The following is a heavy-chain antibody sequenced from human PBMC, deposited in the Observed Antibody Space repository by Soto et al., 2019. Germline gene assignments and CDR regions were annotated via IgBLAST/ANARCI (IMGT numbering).Heavy chain of an antibody. J-gene: IGHJ5*02. CDR3: ARVRDWFDP. D-gene: IGHD3-3*01. CDR1: GGSFSGYY. Sequence: SETLSLTCAVYGGSFSGYYWNWIRQPPGKGLEWIGEIDQSGYTNYNPSLKSRVTISVDTSKNQFSLRLTSVTAPYTAVYYCARVRDWFDPWGQGTLVTVSS. CDR2: IDQSGYT. V-gene: IGHV4-34*01.